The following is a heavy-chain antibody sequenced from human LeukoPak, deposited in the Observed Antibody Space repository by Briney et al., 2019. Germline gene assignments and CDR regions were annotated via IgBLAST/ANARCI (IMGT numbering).Heavy chain of an antibody. CDR2: ISSSSSYI. D-gene: IGHD3-22*01. V-gene: IGHV3-21*01. CDR3: ARDAIHYDSSGYINSVDFTSKLTQVYYYYMDV. Sequence: GGSLRLSCAASGFTFSSYSMNWVRQAPGKGLEWVSSISSSSSYIYYADSVKGRFTISRDNAKNSLYLQMNSLRAEDTAVCYCARDAIHYDSSGYINSVDFTSKLTQVYYYYMDVWGKGTTVTVSS. J-gene: IGHJ6*03. CDR1: GFTFSSYS.